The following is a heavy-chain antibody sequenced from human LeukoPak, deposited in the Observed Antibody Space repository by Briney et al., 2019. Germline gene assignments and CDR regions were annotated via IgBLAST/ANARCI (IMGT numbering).Heavy chain of an antibody. CDR2: IYYSGNT. D-gene: IGHD3-3*01. V-gene: IGHV4-31*03. J-gene: IGHJ6*02. Sequence: KTSETLSLTCIVSGGSISSGGYYWSWVRQHPGKGLEWIGYIYYSGNTYYNPSLKSRVTISVDTSKNQFSLKLSSVTAADTAVYYCARGVVSHMGVWGQGTTVTVSS. CDR3: ARGVVSHMGV. CDR1: GGSISSGGYY.